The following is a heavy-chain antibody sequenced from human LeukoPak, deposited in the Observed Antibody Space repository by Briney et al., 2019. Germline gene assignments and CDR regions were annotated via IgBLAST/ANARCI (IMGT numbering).Heavy chain of an antibody. J-gene: IGHJ4*02. V-gene: IGHV3-23*01. CDR1: GFTFSSYA. D-gene: IGHD3-10*01. CDR3: AKQGSGSYYNVRGYYFDY. CDR2: ISGSGGST. Sequence: GGSLRLSCAASGFTFSSYAMSWVRQAPGKGLEWVSAISGSGGSTYYADSVKGRFTIPRDNSKNTLYLQMNSLRAEDTAVYYCAKQGSGSYYNVRGYYFDYWGQGTLVTVSS.